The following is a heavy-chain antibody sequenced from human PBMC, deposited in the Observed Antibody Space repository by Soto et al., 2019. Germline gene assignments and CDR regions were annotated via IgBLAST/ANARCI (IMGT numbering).Heavy chain of an antibody. D-gene: IGHD6-13*01. V-gene: IGHV1-46*01. CDR3: ARDSHGEQQVDY. CDR1: GYTFTSYY. J-gene: IGHJ4*02. Sequence: QVQLVQSGAEVKKPGSSVKVSCKASGYTFTSYYMHWVRQAPGQGLEWMGIINPSGGSTSYAQKFQSRVTMTRDTSTSTVYMELSSLRSEDTAVYYCARDSHGEQQVDYWGQGTLVTVSS. CDR2: INPSGGST.